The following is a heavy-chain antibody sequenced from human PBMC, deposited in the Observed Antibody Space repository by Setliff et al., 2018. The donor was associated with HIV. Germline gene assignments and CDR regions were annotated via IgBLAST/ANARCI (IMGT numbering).Heavy chain of an antibody. J-gene: IGHJ4*02. CDR3: VRDLPPDY. CDR1: GFTFSSYG. V-gene: IGHV3-30*03. Sequence: GGSLRLSCAASGFTFSSYGMHWVRQAPGKGLEWVAVISYDGSNKYYADSVKGRFTISRDNSKNTLYLQMNSLRAEDTAVYYCVRDLPPDYWGQGTLVTVSS. CDR2: ISYDGSNK.